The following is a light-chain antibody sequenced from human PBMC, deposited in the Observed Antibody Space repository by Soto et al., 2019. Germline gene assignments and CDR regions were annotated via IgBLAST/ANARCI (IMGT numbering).Light chain of an antibody. CDR2: AAS. CDR1: QSISNY. CDR3: QKYNSAPLT. J-gene: IGKJ4*01. Sequence: DIQMTQSPSSLSASVGDRVTITCRASQSISNYFNWYQQKPGKAPKLLIYAASSLQSGVPSRFSGSGSGTDFTLTISSLQPGDVATYYCQKYNSAPLTFGGGTKVDIK. V-gene: IGKV1-39*01.